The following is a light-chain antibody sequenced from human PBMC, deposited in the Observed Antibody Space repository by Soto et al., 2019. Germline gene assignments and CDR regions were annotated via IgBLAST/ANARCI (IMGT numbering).Light chain of an antibody. J-gene: IGKJ4*01. CDR2: AAS. Sequence: IQLTQSPSSLSASVGDRVTITCRTSQNVNRYLNWYQEQPGKAPKLLIYAASILQSGVPSRFSGGGSGTDFTLTISSLQPEDFATYYCQQVNVYPSTFGGGTKVDIK. CDR3: QQVNVYPST. V-gene: IGKV1-39*01. CDR1: QNVNRY.